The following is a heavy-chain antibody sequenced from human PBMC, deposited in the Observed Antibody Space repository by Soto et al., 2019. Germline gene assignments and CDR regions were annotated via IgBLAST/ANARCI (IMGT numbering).Heavy chain of an antibody. CDR2: IIPIFGTA. J-gene: IGHJ4*02. CDR1: GGTFSSYA. Sequence: QVQLVQSGGEVKKPGPSVQVSCKASGGTFSSYAISWVRQAPGQGLEWRGGIIPIFGTANYAQKCQGRVTITADEPTSTAYMELRSLRSEDTAVYYCARASTYTAMAYYFDYWGQGTLVTASS. D-gene: IGHD5-18*01. V-gene: IGHV1-69*01. CDR3: ARASTYTAMAYYFDY.